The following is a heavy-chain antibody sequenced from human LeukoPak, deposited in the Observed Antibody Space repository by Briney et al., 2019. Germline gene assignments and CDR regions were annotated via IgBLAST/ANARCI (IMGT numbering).Heavy chain of an antibody. Sequence: GGSLRLSCAASGFTFSSYSMNWVRQAPGKGLEWVSSISSSSSYIYYADSVKGRFTISRDNAKNSLYLQMNSLRAEDTAVYYCARDFIEQLVYCMDVWGQGTTVTVSS. CDR3: ARDFIEQLVYCMDV. CDR2: ISSSSSYI. CDR1: GFTFSSYS. V-gene: IGHV3-21*01. D-gene: IGHD6-6*01. J-gene: IGHJ6*02.